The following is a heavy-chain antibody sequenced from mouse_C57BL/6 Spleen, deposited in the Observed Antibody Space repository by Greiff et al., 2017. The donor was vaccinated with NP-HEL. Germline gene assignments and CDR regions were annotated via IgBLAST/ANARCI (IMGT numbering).Heavy chain of an antibody. J-gene: IGHJ4*01. Sequence: VQLQQSGAELVRPGASVKLSCTASGFNIKDDYMHWVKQRPEQGLEWIGWIDPENGDTEYASKFQGKATITADTSSNTAYLQLSSLTSEDTAVYYCTSYGNYGVDYYAMDYWGQGTSVTVSS. CDR3: TSYGNYGVDYYAMDY. V-gene: IGHV14-4*01. CDR2: IDPENGDT. D-gene: IGHD2-10*02. CDR1: GFNIKDDY.